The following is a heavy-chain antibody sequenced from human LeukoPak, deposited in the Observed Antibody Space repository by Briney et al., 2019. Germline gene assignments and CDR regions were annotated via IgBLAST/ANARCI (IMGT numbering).Heavy chain of an antibody. CDR3: ATRKLGNDY. Sequence: SETLSLTCTVSGGSDSNYYWSWIRQSPGKGLEWIGYIYYTETSYNPSLKSRVTISADTSKNQFSLKLYSVTAADTAVYYCATRKLGNDYWGQGTLVTVSS. J-gene: IGHJ4*02. V-gene: IGHV4-59*02. CDR1: GGSDSNYY. CDR2: IYYTET. D-gene: IGHD7-27*01.